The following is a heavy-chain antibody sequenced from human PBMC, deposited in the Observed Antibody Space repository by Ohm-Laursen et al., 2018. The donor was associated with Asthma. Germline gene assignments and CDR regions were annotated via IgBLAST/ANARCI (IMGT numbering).Heavy chain of an antibody. Sequence: TQTLTLTCTFSGFSLSTSGMRVSWIRQPPGKALEWLARIDWDDDKFYSTSLKTRLTISKDTSKNQVVLTMTNMDPVDTATYYCARTGGYGPQFDYWGQGTLVTVSS. CDR2: IDWDDDK. D-gene: IGHD5-18*01. J-gene: IGHJ4*02. CDR1: GFSLSTSGMR. V-gene: IGHV2-70*04. CDR3: ARTGGYGPQFDY.